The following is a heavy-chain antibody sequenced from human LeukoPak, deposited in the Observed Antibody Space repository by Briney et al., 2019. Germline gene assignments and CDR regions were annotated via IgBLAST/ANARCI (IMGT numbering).Heavy chain of an antibody. CDR1: GYTFTGYY. Sequence: GASVKVSCKASGYTFTGYYMHWVRQAPGQGLEWMGWINPNSGGTNYAQKFQGRVTMTRDTSISTAYMELSRLRSDDTAVYYCARDLGGDIVATIGDYWGQGTLVTVSS. V-gene: IGHV1-2*02. CDR3: ARDLGGDIVATIGDY. J-gene: IGHJ4*02. CDR2: INPNSGGT. D-gene: IGHD5-12*01.